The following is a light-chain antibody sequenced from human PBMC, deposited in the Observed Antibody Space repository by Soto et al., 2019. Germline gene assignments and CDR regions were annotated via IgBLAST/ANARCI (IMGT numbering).Light chain of an antibody. J-gene: IGLJ3*02. Sequence: QSVLTQPPSASGAPGQRVTISCTGSSSNIGAGYDVHWYQQLPGTAPKLLIYGNSNRPSGVPDRFSGSKSGTSASLAITGLQAEDEADYYCQSYDGSLSGSVFGGGTKLTVL. V-gene: IGLV1-40*01. CDR2: GNS. CDR3: QSYDGSLSGSV. CDR1: SSNIGAGYD.